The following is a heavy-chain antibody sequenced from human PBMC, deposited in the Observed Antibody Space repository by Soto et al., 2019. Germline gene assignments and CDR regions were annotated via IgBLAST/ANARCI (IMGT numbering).Heavy chain of an antibody. D-gene: IGHD1-26*01. CDR1: GFTFSSYA. J-gene: IGHJ4*02. CDR3: ATTRSPLWQRGFDY. V-gene: IGHV3-23*01. CDR2: ISGSGGST. Sequence: PGGSLRLSCAASGFTFSSYAMSWVRQAPGKGLEWVSAISGSGGSTYYADSVKGRFTISRDNSKNTLYLQMNSLRAEDTAVYYCATTRSPLWQRGFDYWGQGTLVTVSS.